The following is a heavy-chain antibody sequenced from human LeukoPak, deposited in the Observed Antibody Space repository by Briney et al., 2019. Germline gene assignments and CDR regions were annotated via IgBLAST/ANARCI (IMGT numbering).Heavy chain of an antibody. CDR3: ARGYQVLWRI. Sequence: SETLSLTCTVSGGSISSYYWSWIRQPAGKGLEWIGRIYTSGSTNYNPSLKSRATISVDTSKTQFSLKLSSVTAADTAVYYCARGYQVLWRIWGQGTLVTVSS. V-gene: IGHV4-4*07. J-gene: IGHJ4*02. CDR2: IYTSGST. D-gene: IGHD3-3*01. CDR1: GGSISSYY.